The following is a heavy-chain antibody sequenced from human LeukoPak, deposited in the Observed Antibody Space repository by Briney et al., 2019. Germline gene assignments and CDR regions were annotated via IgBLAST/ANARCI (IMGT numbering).Heavy chain of an antibody. CDR3: ATSSPFDYYYYYMDV. Sequence: ASVKVSCKASGGTFSSYVISWVRQAPGQGLEWMGWINPNSGGTNYAQKFQGRVTMTRDTSISTAYMELSRLRSDDTAVYYCATSSPFDYYYYYMDVWGKGTTVTVSS. J-gene: IGHJ6*03. CDR2: INPNSGGT. V-gene: IGHV1-2*02. CDR1: GGTFSSYV.